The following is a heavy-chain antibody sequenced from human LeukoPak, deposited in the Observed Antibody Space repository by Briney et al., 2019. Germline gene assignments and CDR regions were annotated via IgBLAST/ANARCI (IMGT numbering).Heavy chain of an antibody. V-gene: IGHV1-69*01. D-gene: IGHD6-6*01. CDR3: ATSHYSSYWDNGPHYYYYYLDV. Sequence: SSVKVSCKPSVGSFTSYATSWVRPAHGQRRERRGEIIPIFGTTNYAQQFQGRVTITADESTTTAYMELSSLRSEDTAVYYCATSHYSSYWDNGPHYYYYYLDVWGKGPGVSVSS. J-gene: IGHJ6*03. CDR1: VGSFTSYA. CDR2: IIPIFGTT.